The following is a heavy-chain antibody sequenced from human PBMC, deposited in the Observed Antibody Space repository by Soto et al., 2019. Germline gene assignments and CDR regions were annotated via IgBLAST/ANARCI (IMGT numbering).Heavy chain of an antibody. CDR1: GFTFSNAW. D-gene: IGHD3-10*01. Sequence: EVQLVESGGALVKPGGSLRLSCAASGFTFSNAWMNWVRQAPGKGLEWVGRIKSKVDRGTMDYAVPVKGRFTISRNDSKNTLYLQMDRLKIEDTAVYYCNTDSELLWFGEVLQGGTDYWGQGTPVTVSS. J-gene: IGHJ4*02. CDR2: IKSKVDRGTM. CDR3: NTDSELLWFGEVLQGGTDY. V-gene: IGHV3-15*07.